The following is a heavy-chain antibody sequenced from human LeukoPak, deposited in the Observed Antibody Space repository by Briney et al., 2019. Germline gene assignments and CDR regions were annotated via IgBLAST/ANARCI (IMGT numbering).Heavy chain of an antibody. CDR3: ARGGGYSYGFRYYYYYMDV. CDR1: GYTFTSYG. Sequence: ASVKVSCKASGYTFTSYGISWVRQAPGQGLEWLGWISTYNGNTHYAQKLQGRVTMTTDTSTTTAYMELRSLRSDDTAVYYCARGGGYSYGFRYYYYYMDVWGKGTTVTISS. CDR2: ISTYNGNT. D-gene: IGHD5-18*01. V-gene: IGHV1-18*01. J-gene: IGHJ6*03.